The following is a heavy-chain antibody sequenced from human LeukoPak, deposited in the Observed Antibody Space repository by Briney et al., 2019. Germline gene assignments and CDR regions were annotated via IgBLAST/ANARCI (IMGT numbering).Heavy chain of an antibody. D-gene: IGHD2-15*01. J-gene: IGHJ5*02. V-gene: IGHV1-2*02. CDR1: GYTFTGYY. Sequence: ASVKVSCKASGYTFTGYYMHWVRQAPGQGLEWMGWINPNSGGTNYAQKFQGRVAMTRDTSISTAYMELSRLRSDGTAVYYCARGLDCSGGSCYGWFDPWGQGTLVTVSS. CDR3: ARGLDCSGGSCYGWFDP. CDR2: INPNSGGT.